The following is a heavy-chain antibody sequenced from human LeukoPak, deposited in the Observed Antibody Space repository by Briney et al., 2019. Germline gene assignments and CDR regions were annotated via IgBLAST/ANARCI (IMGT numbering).Heavy chain of an antibody. CDR3: ARHGAYCSSTSCYGGFNYYYYGMDV. J-gene: IGHJ6*02. D-gene: IGHD2-2*01. Sequence: SQTLSLTCTVSGGSISSGGYYWSWIRQHPGKGLEWLGYIYYSGSTNYNPSLKSRVTISVDTSKNQFSLKLSSVTAADTAVYYCARHGAYCSSTSCYGGFNYYYYGMDVWGQGTTVTVSS. CDR1: GGSISSGGYY. CDR2: IYYSGST. V-gene: IGHV4-31*03.